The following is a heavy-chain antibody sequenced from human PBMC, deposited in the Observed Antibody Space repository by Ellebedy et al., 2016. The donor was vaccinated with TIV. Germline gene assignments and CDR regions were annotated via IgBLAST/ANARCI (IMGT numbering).Heavy chain of an antibody. CDR1: GASISTSY. J-gene: IGHJ4*02. V-gene: IGHV4-59*01. Sequence: MPSETLSLTCTVSGASISTSYWSWIRQTLGKGLEWIGYISNTGRTNYNPSLQSRVTISVDTSRNQLSLKLTSVTAADTAVYYCARDRRGSYDYWGQGTLITVSS. CDR2: ISNTGRT. CDR3: ARDRRGSYDY. D-gene: IGHD3-10*01.